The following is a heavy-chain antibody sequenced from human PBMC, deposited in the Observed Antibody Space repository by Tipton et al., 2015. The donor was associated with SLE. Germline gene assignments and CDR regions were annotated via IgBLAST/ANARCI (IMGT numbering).Heavy chain of an antibody. CDR3: ARDSSHLYYDFWSGSHAFDI. Sequence: TLSLTCTVSGGSISSYYWSLIRQPPGKGLEWIGYIYYSGSTNYNPSLKSRVTISVDTSKNQFSLKLSSVTAADTAVYYCARDSSHLYYDFWSGSHAFDIWGQGKMVTVSS. CDR2: IYYSGST. J-gene: IGHJ3*02. V-gene: IGHV4-59*01. D-gene: IGHD3-3*01. CDR1: GGSISSYY.